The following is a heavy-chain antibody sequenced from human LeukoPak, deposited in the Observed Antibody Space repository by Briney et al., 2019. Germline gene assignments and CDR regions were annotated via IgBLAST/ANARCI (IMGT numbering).Heavy chain of an antibody. CDR1: GFTFSSYD. Sequence: PGRSLRLSCAASGFTFSSYDMHWVRQATGKGLEWDSAIGTAGDTYYPGSVKGRFTIPRENAKNSLYLQMNSLRAGDTAVYYCARGGYSYGPDTRYYYGMDVWGQGTTVTVSS. D-gene: IGHD5-18*01. CDR3: ARGGYSYGPDTRYYYGMDV. J-gene: IGHJ6*02. CDR2: IGTAGDT. V-gene: IGHV3-13*01.